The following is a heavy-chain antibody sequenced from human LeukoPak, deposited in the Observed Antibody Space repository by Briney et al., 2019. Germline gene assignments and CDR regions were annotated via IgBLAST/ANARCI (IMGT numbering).Heavy chain of an antibody. V-gene: IGHV3-23*01. CDR2: ISGSGGST. D-gene: IGHD3-22*01. Sequence: PGGSLGLSCAASGFTFSSYAMSWVRQAPGKGLEWVSAISGSGGSTYYADSVKGRFTISRDNSKNTLYLQMNSLRAEDTAVYYCAKDGGYYDSSGYYQFDYWGQGTLVTVSS. J-gene: IGHJ4*02. CDR3: AKDGGYYDSSGYYQFDY. CDR1: GFTFSSYA.